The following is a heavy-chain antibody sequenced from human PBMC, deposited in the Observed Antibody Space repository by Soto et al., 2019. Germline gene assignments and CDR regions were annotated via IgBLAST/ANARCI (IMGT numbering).Heavy chain of an antibody. V-gene: IGHV3-23*01. CDR3: ANHYYDSSGYSYAFEY. CDR1: GFTFSSYA. Sequence: EVQLLESGGGLVQPGGSLRLSCAASGFTFSSYAMSWVRQAPGKGLEWVSVISGSGGSTYYAVSVEGRFTISRDNSKNTLYLQMKSLIAEDTAVYYCANHYYDSSGYSYAFEYLCQGTLVTVSS. CDR2: ISGSGGST. D-gene: IGHD3-22*01. J-gene: IGHJ4*02.